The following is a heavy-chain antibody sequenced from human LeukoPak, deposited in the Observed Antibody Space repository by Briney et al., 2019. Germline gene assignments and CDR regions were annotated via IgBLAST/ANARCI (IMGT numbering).Heavy chain of an antibody. D-gene: IGHD2-2*03. CDR2: ISGSGGST. CDR3: AMDIVVVPAAYFDY. J-gene: IGHJ4*02. CDR1: GFTFSSYA. Sequence: GGSLRLSCAASGFTFSSYAMSWVRQAPGKGLEWVSAISGSGGSTYYADSVKGRFTISRDNSKNTLYLQMNSLRAEDTAVYYCAMDIVVVPAAYFDYWGQGTLVTVSS. V-gene: IGHV3-23*01.